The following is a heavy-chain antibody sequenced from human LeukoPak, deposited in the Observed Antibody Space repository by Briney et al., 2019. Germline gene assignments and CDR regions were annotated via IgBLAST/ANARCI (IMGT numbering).Heavy chain of an antibody. CDR2: IIPILGIA. CDR3: AGVGSASTWYTVDY. V-gene: IGHV1-69*04. Sequence: SVKVSCKASGGTFSSYAISWVRQAPGQGLEWMGRIIPILGIANYAQKFQGRVTITADKSTSTAYMELSSLRSEDTAVYFCAGVGSASTWYTVDYWGQGTLVTVSS. D-gene: IGHD6-13*01. J-gene: IGHJ4*02. CDR1: GGTFSSYA.